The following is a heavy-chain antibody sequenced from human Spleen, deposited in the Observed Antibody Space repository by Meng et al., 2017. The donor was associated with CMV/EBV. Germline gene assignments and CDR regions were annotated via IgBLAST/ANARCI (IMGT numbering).Heavy chain of an antibody. J-gene: IGHJ5*02. CDR3: TRTRDYGGNWLDP. CDR2: IYWNDDQ. D-gene: IGHD4-23*01. CDR1: RFSLRASGVV. Sequence: FSRFSLRASGVVVAWIRPPPGQALEWLALIYWNDDQRYSPSLKSRVTIAKDTSKNQVVLTMTDMDPVDTATYYCTRTRDYGGNWLDPWGQGTLVTVSS. V-gene: IGHV2-5*01.